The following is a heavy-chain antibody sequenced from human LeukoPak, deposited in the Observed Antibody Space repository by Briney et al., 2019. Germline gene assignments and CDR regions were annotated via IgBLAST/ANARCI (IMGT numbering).Heavy chain of an antibody. CDR1: GFTFSDHG. D-gene: IGHD1-26*01. CDR3: AKNSGTYFY. CDR2: ISDSGEST. J-gene: IGHJ4*02. Sequence: GGSLRLSCAASGFTFSDHGMTWVRQAPGKGLEWVSTISDSGESTYCADSVKGRFTISRDNSENTVYLQMDSLRADDTAVYYCAKNSGTYFYWGQGTRVTVSS. V-gene: IGHV3-23*01.